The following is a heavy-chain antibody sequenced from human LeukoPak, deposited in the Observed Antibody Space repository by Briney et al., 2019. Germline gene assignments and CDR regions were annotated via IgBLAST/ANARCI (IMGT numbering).Heavy chain of an antibody. Sequence: PSEXLSLTXXVXGGSFXGYYWSWIRQPPGKGLEWIGEINHSGSTNYNPSLKSRVTISVDTSKNQFSLKLSSVTAADTAVYYCALGRASFQHWGQGTLVTVSS. D-gene: IGHD1-26*01. CDR3: ALGRASFQH. V-gene: IGHV4-34*01. J-gene: IGHJ1*01. CDR1: GGSFXGYY. CDR2: INHSGST.